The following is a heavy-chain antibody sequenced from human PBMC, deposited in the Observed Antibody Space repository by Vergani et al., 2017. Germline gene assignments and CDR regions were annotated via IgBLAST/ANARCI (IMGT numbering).Heavy chain of an antibody. Sequence: QVQLVQSGAEVKKPGSSVKVSCKASGGTFSSYAISWVRQAPGQGLEWMGGIIPIFGTANYAQKFQGRVTITADESTSTAYMELSSLRSEDTAVYYCARHAIILFGGVIVKLSVFDYWGQGTLVTVSS. CDR1: GGTFSSYA. D-gene: IGHD3-16*02. J-gene: IGHJ4*02. CDR2: IIPIFGTA. CDR3: ARHAIILFGGVIVKLSVFDY. V-gene: IGHV1-69*01.